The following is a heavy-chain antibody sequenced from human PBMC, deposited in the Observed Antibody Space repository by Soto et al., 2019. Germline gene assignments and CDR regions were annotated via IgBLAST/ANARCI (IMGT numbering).Heavy chain of an antibody. Sequence: QVQLQESGPGLVKPSQTPSLTCSVSGGSISSGGYYWSWIRQHPGKGREWIGYIYYSGRTFYNPSLNSRVSISVDTSKNQFSLKLSSVTAADAGVYYCSRLGEDCSSTSCYLGYYYAMDVWGQGTTVTVSS. V-gene: IGHV4-31*03. J-gene: IGHJ6*02. CDR2: IYYSGRT. CDR1: GGSISSGGYY. D-gene: IGHD2-2*01. CDR3: SRLGEDCSSTSCYLGYYYAMDV.